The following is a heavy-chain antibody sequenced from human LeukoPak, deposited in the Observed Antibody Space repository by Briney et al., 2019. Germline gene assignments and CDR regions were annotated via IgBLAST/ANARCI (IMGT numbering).Heavy chain of an antibody. J-gene: IGHJ6*03. Sequence: SVKVSCKASGGTFSSYAISWVRQAPGQGLEWMGRIIPIFGTANYAQKFQGRVTITTDESTSTAYMELSSLRSEDTAVYYCARGLGELSPYYYYYMDVWGKGTTVTVSS. V-gene: IGHV1-69*05. CDR1: GGTFSSYA. CDR3: ARGLGELSPYYYYYMDV. CDR2: IIPIFGTA. D-gene: IGHD3-10*01.